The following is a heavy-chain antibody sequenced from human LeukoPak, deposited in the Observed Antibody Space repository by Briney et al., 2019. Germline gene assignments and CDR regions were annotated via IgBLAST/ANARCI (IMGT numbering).Heavy chain of an antibody. D-gene: IGHD6-19*01. V-gene: IGHV1-46*01. CDR2: INPSGGST. J-gene: IGHJ4*02. CDR3: ARGSLGTIAVAGTLDY. Sequence: GASVKVSCKASGYTFTSYYMHWVRQAPGQGLEWMGIINPSGGSTSYAQKFQGRVTMTRDTSTSTVYMELSSLRSEDTAVYYCARGSLGTIAVAGTLDYWGQGILVTVSS. CDR1: GYTFTSYY.